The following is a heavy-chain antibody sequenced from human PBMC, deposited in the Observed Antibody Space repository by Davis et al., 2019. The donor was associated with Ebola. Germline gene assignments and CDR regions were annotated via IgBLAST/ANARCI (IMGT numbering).Heavy chain of an antibody. CDR2: IIPIFGTA. J-gene: IGHJ3*02. CDR3: ARDLTYYDFWSGYSRHAFDI. Sequence: SVKVSCKASGGTFSSYAISWVRQAPGQGLEWMGGIIPIFGTANYAQKFQGRVTITADESTSTAYMELSSRRSEDTAVYYCARDLTYYDFWSGYSRHAFDIWGQGTMVTVSS. D-gene: IGHD3-3*01. V-gene: IGHV1-69*13. CDR1: GGTFSSYA.